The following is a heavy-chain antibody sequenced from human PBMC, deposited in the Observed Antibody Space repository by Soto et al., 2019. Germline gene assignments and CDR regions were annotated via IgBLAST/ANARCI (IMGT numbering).Heavy chain of an antibody. V-gene: IGHV4-4*02. CDR2: IDQNGIT. CDR1: GDPISSSKW. J-gene: IGHJ6*02. CDR3: ARLNRDYYYYGMDV. Sequence: PSETLSLTCAVSGDPISSSKWWTWVRQTPGKGLEWIGKIDQNGITNYNPSLESRVTILKDNSKNQLSLKLTSVTAVESAVYYCARLNRDYYYYGMDVWGQGATVTVS.